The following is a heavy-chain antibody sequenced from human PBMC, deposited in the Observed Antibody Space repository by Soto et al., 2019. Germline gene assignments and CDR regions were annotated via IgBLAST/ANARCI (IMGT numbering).Heavy chain of an antibody. CDR1: GFTFSSYS. D-gene: IGHD1-26*01. Sequence: GGSLRLSCAASGFTFSSYSMNWVRQAPGKGLEWVSSISSSSSYIYYADSVKGRFTVSRDNAKNSLYLQMNSLRAEDTAVYYCARAQGGGPDYWGQGTLVTVSS. V-gene: IGHV3-21*01. CDR3: ARAQGGGPDY. J-gene: IGHJ4*02. CDR2: ISSSSSYI.